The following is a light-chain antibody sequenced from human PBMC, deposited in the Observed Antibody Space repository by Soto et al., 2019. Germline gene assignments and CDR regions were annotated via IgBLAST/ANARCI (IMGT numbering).Light chain of an antibody. J-gene: IGKJ4*01. CDR1: QSVSSN. CDR3: QQYNNWPPLT. Sequence: EIVMTQSTATLSVSPGERTTLSCRASQSVSSNLAWYQQKPGQDPRLLIYGASTRATGIPARFSGSGSGTEFTLTISSLQSEDFAVYYCQQYNNWPPLTFGGGTKVEIK. CDR2: GAS. V-gene: IGKV3-15*01.